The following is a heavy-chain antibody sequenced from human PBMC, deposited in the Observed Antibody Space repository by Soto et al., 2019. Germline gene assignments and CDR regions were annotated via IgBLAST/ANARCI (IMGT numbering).Heavy chain of an antibody. CDR1: GGSISSYY. D-gene: IGHD3-10*01. V-gene: IGHV4-59*01. CDR2: IYYSGST. CDR3: ARAITMVRGVIGWFDP. Sequence: SETLSLTCTVSGGSISSYYWSWIRQPPGKGLEWIGYIYYSGSTNYNPSLKSRVTISVDTSKNQFSLKLSSVTAADTAVYYCARAITMVRGVIGWFDPWGQGTLVTVS. J-gene: IGHJ5*02.